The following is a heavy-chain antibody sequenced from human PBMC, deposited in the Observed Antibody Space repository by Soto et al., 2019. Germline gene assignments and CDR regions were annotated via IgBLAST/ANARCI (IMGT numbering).Heavy chain of an antibody. J-gene: IGHJ6*02. CDR1: GGTFSSYA. CDR3: ASSYYGSGGYGMDV. D-gene: IGHD3-10*01. Sequence: QVQLVQSGAEVKKPGSSVKVSCKASGGTFSSYAISWVRQAPGQGLEWMGGIIPVFGTANYAQKFQGRVTSTADESTSTDYMELSRLRAEDTAVYYCASSYYGSGGYGMDVWGQGTTVTVSS. CDR2: IIPVFGTA. V-gene: IGHV1-69*12.